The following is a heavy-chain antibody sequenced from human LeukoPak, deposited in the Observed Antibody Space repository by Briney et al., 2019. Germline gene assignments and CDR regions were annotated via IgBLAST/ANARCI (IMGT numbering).Heavy chain of an antibody. J-gene: IGHJ6*02. D-gene: IGHD4-17*01. CDR1: GYTFTSYY. CDR2: TNPSGGST. CDR3: ARALQNTVSYYYYGMDV. Sequence: ASVKVSCKASGYTFTSYYMHWVRQAPGQGLEWMGITNPSGGSTSYAQKFQGRVTMTRDTSTSTVYMELSSLRSEDTAVYYCARALQNTVSYYYYGMDVWGQGTTVTVSS. V-gene: IGHV1-46*01.